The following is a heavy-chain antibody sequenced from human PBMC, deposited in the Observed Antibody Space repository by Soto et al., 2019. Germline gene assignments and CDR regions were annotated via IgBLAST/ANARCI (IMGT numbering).Heavy chain of an antibody. Sequence: GGSLRLSCAASGFIFNTHGMYWGRQAPGKGLEWLPVIWHDGSKTYYGDSVKGRFTISRDNSKNTLYLQMNSLRVEDAAVYYCARGIPPDYWGQGSLVPVS. CDR2: IWHDGSKT. CDR1: GFIFNTHG. V-gene: IGHV3-33*07. CDR3: ARGIPPDY. D-gene: IGHD6-13*01. J-gene: IGHJ4*02.